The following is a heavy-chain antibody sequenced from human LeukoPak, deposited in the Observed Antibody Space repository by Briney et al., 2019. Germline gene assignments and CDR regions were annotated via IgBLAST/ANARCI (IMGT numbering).Heavy chain of an antibody. J-gene: IGHJ4*02. CDR2: IIPILGIA. V-gene: IGHV1-69*02. CDR1: GGTFSSYT. Sequence: TSVKVSCKASGGTFSSYTISWVRQAPGQGLEWMGRIIPILGIANYAQKFQGRVTITADKSTSTAYMELSSLRSEDTAVYYCATHCSSTSCYAGSFDYWGQGTLVTVSS. D-gene: IGHD2-2*01. CDR3: ATHCSSTSCYAGSFDY.